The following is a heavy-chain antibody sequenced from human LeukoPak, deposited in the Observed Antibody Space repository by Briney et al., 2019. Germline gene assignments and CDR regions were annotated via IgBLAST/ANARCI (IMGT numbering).Heavy chain of an antibody. CDR3: ARGGSYLSAFDI. D-gene: IGHD1-26*01. V-gene: IGHV3-53*01. J-gene: IGHJ3*02. Sequence: AGSLRLSCAASGFTVSSNYMSWVRQAPRKGLEWVSIIYSGGSTFYADSVKGRFTISRDNSKNTLYLQMNSLRAEDTAVYYCARGGSYLSAFDIWGQGKMVTVSS. CDR1: GFTVSSNY. CDR2: IYSGGST.